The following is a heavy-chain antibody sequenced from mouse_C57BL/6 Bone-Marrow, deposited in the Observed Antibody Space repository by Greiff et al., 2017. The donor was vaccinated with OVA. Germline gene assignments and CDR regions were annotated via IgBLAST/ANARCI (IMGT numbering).Heavy chain of an antibody. CDR1: GFTFSSYG. V-gene: IGHV5-6*02. J-gene: IGHJ3*01. D-gene: IGHD2-3*01. Sequence: EVMLVESGGDLVKPGGSLKLSCAASGFTFSSYGMSWVRQTPDKRLAWVATISSGGSYTYSPDSVKGRFTISRDNAKNTRYLQMSSLKSEDTAMYYCASIYDGYYGGFAYWGKGTLVTVSA. CDR2: ISSGGSYT. CDR3: ASIYDGYYGGFAY.